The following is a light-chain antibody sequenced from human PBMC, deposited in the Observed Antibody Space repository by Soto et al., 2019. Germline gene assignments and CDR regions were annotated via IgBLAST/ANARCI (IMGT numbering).Light chain of an antibody. CDR3: SAWDDSRRGVL. CDR1: SSNTGSNS. CDR2: RDT. Sequence: QSVLTQPPSASGTPGQRITISCSGSSSNTGSNSVYCYQQLPGTAPTLLIYRDTQRSSGVPERFSGSKSGTSASLAISGLRSEDEADYYCSAWDDSRRGVLFGGGTKLTVL. V-gene: IGLV1-47*01. J-gene: IGLJ2*01.